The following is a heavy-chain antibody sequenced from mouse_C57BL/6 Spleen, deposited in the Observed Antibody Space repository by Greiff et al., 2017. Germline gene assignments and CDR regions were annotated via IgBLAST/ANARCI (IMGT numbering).Heavy chain of an antibody. CDR2: ISNGGGST. CDR1: GFTFSDYY. D-gene: IGHD3-2*02. Sequence: EVQVVESGGGLVQPGGSLKLSCAASGFTFSDYYMYWVRQTPEKRLEWVAYISNGGGSTYYPDTVKGRFTISRDNAKNTLYLQMSRLKSEDTAMYYCARGDSSGYPYYCDYWGQGTTLTVSS. J-gene: IGHJ2*01. V-gene: IGHV5-12*01. CDR3: ARGDSSGYPYYCDY.